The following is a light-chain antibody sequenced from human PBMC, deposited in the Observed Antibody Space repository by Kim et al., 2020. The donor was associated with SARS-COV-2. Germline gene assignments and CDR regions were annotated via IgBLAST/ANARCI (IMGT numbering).Light chain of an antibody. CDR2: YDS. CDR3: QVWDSSSDGV. CDR1: NIGSKS. Sequence: VAPGKTAWITCGGNNIGSKSVHWYQQKPGQAPVLVIYYDSDRPSGIPERFSGSNSGNTATLTISRVEAGDEADYYCQVWDSSSDGVFGGGTQLTVL. J-gene: IGLJ3*02. V-gene: IGLV3-21*04.